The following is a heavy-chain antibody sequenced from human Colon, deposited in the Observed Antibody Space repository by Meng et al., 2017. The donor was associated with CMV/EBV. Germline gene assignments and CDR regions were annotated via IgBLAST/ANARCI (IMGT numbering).Heavy chain of an antibody. J-gene: IGHJ4*02. D-gene: IGHD4-17*01. Sequence: GESLKISCAASGFTFNTYAMSWVRQAPGRGLERVSGISGGSTSTYYADSVKGRFTISRDNSKNTLYLQMDRLRVEDTAVYYCAKTLTTNYWGQGTLVTVSS. CDR1: GFTFNTYA. CDR3: AKTLTTNY. V-gene: IGHV3-23*01. CDR2: ISGGSTST.